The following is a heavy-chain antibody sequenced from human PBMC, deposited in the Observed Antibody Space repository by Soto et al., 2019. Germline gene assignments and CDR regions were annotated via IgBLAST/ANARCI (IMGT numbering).Heavy chain of an antibody. Sequence: SETLSLTCTVSGGSISSSSYYWGWIRQPPGKGLEWIGSIFYSGSTYYNPSLKSRVTISVDTSKNQFSLKLTSVTAADTAVYYCARGYCSGGSCYSWTHAFDIWGQGTMVTVSS. CDR2: IFYSGST. CDR1: GGSISSSSYY. V-gene: IGHV4-39*01. J-gene: IGHJ3*02. CDR3: ARGYCSGGSCYSWTHAFDI. D-gene: IGHD2-15*01.